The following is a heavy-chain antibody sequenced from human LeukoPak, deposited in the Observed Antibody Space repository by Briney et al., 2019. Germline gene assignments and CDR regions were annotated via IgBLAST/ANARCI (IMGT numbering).Heavy chain of an antibody. Sequence: GGSLRLSCAASGFIFSIYAMSWVRQAPGKGLEWVSTISGSGGSTYYADSVKGRFTISRDNSKNTVYLQMNSLRAEDTAVYYRAKDRSCINGVCHGDFDYWGQGTLVTVSS. CDR1: GFIFSIYA. CDR2: ISGSGGST. CDR3: AKDRSCINGVCHGDFDY. V-gene: IGHV3-23*01. D-gene: IGHD2-8*01. J-gene: IGHJ4*02.